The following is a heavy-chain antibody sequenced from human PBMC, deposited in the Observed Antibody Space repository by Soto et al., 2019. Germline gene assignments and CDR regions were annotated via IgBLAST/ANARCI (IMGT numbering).Heavy chain of an antibody. CDR1: GFTFSSYG. D-gene: IGHD3-22*01. Sequence: GGSLRLSCAASGFTFSSYGMHWVRQAPGKGLEWVAVISYDGSNKYYADSVKGRFTISRDNSKNTLYLQMNSLRAEDTAVYYCAKDMSSGYYPNFDYWGQGTLVTVSS. V-gene: IGHV3-30*18. J-gene: IGHJ4*02. CDR2: ISYDGSNK. CDR3: AKDMSSGYYPNFDY.